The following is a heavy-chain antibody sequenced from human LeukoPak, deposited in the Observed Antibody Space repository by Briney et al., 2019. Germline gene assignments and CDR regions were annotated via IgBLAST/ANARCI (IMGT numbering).Heavy chain of an antibody. D-gene: IGHD3-22*01. Sequence: SETLSLTCAVYGGSFSGYYWSWIRQPPGKGLEWIGEINHSGSTNYNPSLKSRVTISVDTSKNQFSLKLSSVTAADTAVYYCARGPPTYYYDSSARGWGAELDYWGQGTLVTVPS. V-gene: IGHV4-34*01. J-gene: IGHJ4*02. CDR3: ARGPPTYYYDSSARGWGAELDY. CDR2: INHSGST. CDR1: GGSFSGYY.